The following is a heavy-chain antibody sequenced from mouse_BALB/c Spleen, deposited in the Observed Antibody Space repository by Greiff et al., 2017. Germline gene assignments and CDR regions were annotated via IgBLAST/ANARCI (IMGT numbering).Heavy chain of an antibody. Sequence: VQLQQSGAELVKPGASVKLSCTASGFNIKDTYMHWVKQRPEQGLEWIGRIDPANGNTKYDPKFQGKATITADTSSNTAYLQLSSLTSEDTAVYYWARSYYYGSSPYYAMDYWGQGTSVTVSS. V-gene: IGHV14-3*02. CDR2: IDPANGNT. CDR3: ARSYYYGSSPYYAMDY. CDR1: GFNIKDTY. D-gene: IGHD1-1*01. J-gene: IGHJ4*01.